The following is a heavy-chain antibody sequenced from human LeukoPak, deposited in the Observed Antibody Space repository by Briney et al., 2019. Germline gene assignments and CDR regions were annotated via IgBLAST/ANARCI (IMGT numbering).Heavy chain of an antibody. J-gene: IGHJ4*02. CDR1: GGSFSGYY. V-gene: IGHV4-34*01. CDR2: INHSGST. CDR3: AGLYYYDSSGYSDY. Sequence: PSETLSLTCAVYGGSFSGYYWSWIRQPPGKGLEWIGEINHSGSTNYNPSLKSRVTISVDTSKNQFSLKLSSVTAADTAVYYCAGLYYYDSSGYSDYWGQGTLVTVSS. D-gene: IGHD3-22*01.